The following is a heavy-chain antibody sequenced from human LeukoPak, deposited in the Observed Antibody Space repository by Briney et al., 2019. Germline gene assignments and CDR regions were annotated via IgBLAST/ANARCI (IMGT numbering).Heavy chain of an antibody. CDR1: GGSISSYY. J-gene: IGHJ4*02. Sequence: SETLSLTCTVSGGSISSYYWSWIRQPPGKGLEWIGYIYYSGSTNYNPSLKSRVTISVDTSKNQFSLKLSSVTAADTAVYYCARVSYGDYEYYFDSWGQGTLVTVSA. D-gene: IGHD4-17*01. CDR3: ARVSYGDYEYYFDS. V-gene: IGHV4-59*01. CDR2: IYYSGST.